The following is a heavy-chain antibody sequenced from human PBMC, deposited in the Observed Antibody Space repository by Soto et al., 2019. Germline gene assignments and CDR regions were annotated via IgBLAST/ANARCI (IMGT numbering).Heavy chain of an antibody. CDR3: ARANTYDKVWGTYRHLFHFDY. Sequence: HVQLQQWGAGLLRPSETLSLTCAAHGETFSSYYWTWIRQTPGKGLEWIGEINHSGTTNYNPSLRSRVTISVDTAKSQFSLNLTSVSAADTAVYYCARANTYDKVWGTYRHLFHFDYWDQGTLVSVSS. D-gene: IGHD3-16*02. J-gene: IGHJ4*02. CDR2: INHSGTT. V-gene: IGHV4-34*02. CDR1: GETFSSYY.